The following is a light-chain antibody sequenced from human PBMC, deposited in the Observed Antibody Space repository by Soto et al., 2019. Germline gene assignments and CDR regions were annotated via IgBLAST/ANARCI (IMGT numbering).Light chain of an antibody. J-gene: IGLJ1*01. V-gene: IGLV1-40*01. CDR3: QSYDSSLSGYV. Sequence: QSVLTQPPSVSGAPGQRVTISCTGSSSNIGANYDVHWYQQLPGTAPKLLIYGNSNRASGVPDRFSGSKSGTSASLAITGLQAEDEADYYCQSYDSSLSGYVFGTGTKVPS. CDR1: SSNIGANYD. CDR2: GNS.